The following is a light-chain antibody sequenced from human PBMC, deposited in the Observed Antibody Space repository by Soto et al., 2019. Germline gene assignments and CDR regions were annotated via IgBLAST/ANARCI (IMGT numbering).Light chain of an antibody. CDR1: QTVSGAY. Sequence: EIVLTPSPGTLSLSPGERATLSCRASQTVSGAYLAWYRQKPGQAPRLLIYDASSRATGIPDRFSGSGSGTDFTLTISGLEPEGFAVFYCQQYGSSPLTFGGGTKVDI. V-gene: IGKV3-20*01. J-gene: IGKJ4*01. CDR3: QQYGSSPLT. CDR2: DAS.